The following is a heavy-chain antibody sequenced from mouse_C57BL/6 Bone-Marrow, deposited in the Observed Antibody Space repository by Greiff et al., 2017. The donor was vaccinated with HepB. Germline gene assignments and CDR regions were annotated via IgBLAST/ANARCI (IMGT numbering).Heavy chain of an antibody. V-gene: IGHV14-2*01. CDR3: ARVKAYYSNYVGFAY. Sequence: VQLQQSGAELVKPGASVKLSCTASGFNITDYYMYWVKQRNEQGQEWIGRIDPEDGETKYAPKFQSKATITADTSSNTANLQLSSLTSEDTAVYYCARVKAYYSNYVGFAYWGQGTLVTVSA. CDR1: GFNITDYY. CDR2: IDPEDGET. D-gene: IGHD2-5*01. J-gene: IGHJ3*01.